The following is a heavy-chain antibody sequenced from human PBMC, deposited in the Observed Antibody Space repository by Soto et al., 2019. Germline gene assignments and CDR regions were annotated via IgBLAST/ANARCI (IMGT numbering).Heavy chain of an antibody. V-gene: IGHV3-30*18. J-gene: IGHJ3*02. CDR3: AKDLRDNWNPGAIDI. Sequence: GGSLRLSCAASGFTFTFSSFGMHWVRQAPGKGLEWVALISYDESNTYYADSVRGRFTISRDNSKNTVYLHMNSLRVEDTAVYYCAKDLRDNWNPGAIDIWGQGTMVTVSS. CDR2: ISYDESNT. D-gene: IGHD1-20*01. CDR1: GFTFTFSSFG.